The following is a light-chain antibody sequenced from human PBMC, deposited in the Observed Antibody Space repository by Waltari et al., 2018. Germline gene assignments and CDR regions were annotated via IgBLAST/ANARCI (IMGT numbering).Light chain of an antibody. J-gene: IGKJ2*01. CDR2: GAS. Sequence: DIQMTQSPSSVSAFVGDRVTITCRASQSISNWLAWYQQKPGKAPKLLIYGASDLHSGVPSRFSGSGAGTDCTLTISSLQPEDFVTYYCQQSYSTPRTFGQGTRLEIK. CDR3: QQSYSTPRT. V-gene: IGKV1-12*01. CDR1: QSISNW.